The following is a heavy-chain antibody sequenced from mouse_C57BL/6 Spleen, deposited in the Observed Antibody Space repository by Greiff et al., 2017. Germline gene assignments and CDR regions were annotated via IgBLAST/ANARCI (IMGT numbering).Heavy chain of an antibody. D-gene: IGHD2-1*01. J-gene: IGHJ4*01. V-gene: IGHV5-9-1*02. CDR2: ISSGGDYI. CDR1: GFTFSSYA. CDR3: TREDGKGAMDY. Sequence: EVMLVESGEGLVKPGGSLKLSCAASGFTFSSYAMSWVRQTPEKRLEWVAYISSGGDYIYYADTVKGRFTISRDNARNTLYLRMSSLKSEDTAMYYCTREDGKGAMDYWGQGTSVTVSS.